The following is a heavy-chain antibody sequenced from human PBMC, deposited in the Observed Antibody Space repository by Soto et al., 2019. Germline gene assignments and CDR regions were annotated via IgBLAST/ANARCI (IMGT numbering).Heavy chain of an antibody. CDR2: TYYDGSA. D-gene: IGHD3-10*01. CDR3: ATGRTYYGSEY. CDR1: GVSIRGSVSRYY. J-gene: IGHJ4*02. Sequence: SETLSLTCTVSGVSIRGSVSRYYWSWVRQPPGKGLEWVGYTYYDGSANHNPSLKSRITISVDTSKNQFSLKLNFVTSADTAVYYCATGRTYYGSEYWGQGTLVTVSS. V-gene: IGHV4-61*01.